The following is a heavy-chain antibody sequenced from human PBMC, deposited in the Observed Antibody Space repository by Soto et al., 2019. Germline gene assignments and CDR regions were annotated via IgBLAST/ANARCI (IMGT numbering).Heavy chain of an antibody. Sequence: GGSLRLSCAASGFTFSSYSMNWVRQAPGKGLEWVSYISSSSSTIYYADSVKGRFTISRDNAKNSLYPQMNSLRDEDTAVYYCARDDAAAYGMDVWGQGTTVTVSS. D-gene: IGHD6-13*01. V-gene: IGHV3-48*02. J-gene: IGHJ6*02. CDR2: ISSSSSTI. CDR3: ARDDAAAYGMDV. CDR1: GFTFSSYS.